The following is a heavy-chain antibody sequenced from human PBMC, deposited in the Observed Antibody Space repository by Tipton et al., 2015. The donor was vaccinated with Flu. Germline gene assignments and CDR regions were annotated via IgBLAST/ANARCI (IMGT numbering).Heavy chain of an antibody. CDR3: ARRRVGVVIQNYWYFDL. V-gene: IGHV4-34*01. J-gene: IGHJ2*01. CDR2: INHSGST. D-gene: IGHD3-3*01. CDR1: GGSFSGYY. Sequence: TLSLTCAVYGGSFSGYYWSWIRQPPGKGLEWIGEINHSGSTNYNPSLKSRVTISVDTSKNQFSLKLSSVTAADTAVYYCARRRVGVVIQNYWYFDLWGRGTLVTVSS.